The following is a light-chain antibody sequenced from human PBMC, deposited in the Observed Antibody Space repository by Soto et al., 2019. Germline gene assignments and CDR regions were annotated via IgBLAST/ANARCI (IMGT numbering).Light chain of an antibody. V-gene: IGKV3-20*01. Sequence: EIVLTQSPGTLSLSPGERATLSCRASQSVSSSYLAWYQQKPGQAPRLLIYGASSRATGIPDRFSGSGYGTDFALTISNLQPEDFATYFCQQLYSYPLTFGGETTVEF. CDR2: GAS. J-gene: IGKJ4*01. CDR3: QQLYSYPLT. CDR1: QSVSSSY.